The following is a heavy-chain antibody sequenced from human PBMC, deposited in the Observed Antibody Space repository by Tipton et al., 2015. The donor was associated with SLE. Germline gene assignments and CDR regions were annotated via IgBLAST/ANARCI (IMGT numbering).Heavy chain of an antibody. CDR3: ARGERIEGFDP. J-gene: IGHJ5*02. CDR2: VHHTGGN. Sequence: TLSLTCLVSGGSISSFYWSWIRQPPGKGLEWVGEVHHTGGNNYNPSLRSRVTISMDTSKSQFSLTLKSVTAADTAVYFCARGERIEGFDPWGQGTLVTVAT. CDR1: GGSISSFY. V-gene: IGHV4-59*12. D-gene: IGHD1-1*01.